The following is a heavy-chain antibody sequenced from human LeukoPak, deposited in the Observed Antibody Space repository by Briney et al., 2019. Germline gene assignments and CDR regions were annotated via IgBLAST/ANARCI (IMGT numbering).Heavy chain of an antibody. V-gene: IGHV3-23*01. Sequence: GGSLRLSCAASGFTFSSYAMSWVRQAPGKGLEWVSAISGSGGSTYYADSVKGRFTISRDNSKNTLYPQMNSLRAEDMAVYYCAKYRSSWNGDFDYWGQGTLVTVSS. CDR2: ISGSGGST. J-gene: IGHJ4*02. CDR3: AKYRSSWNGDFDY. D-gene: IGHD6-13*01. CDR1: GFTFSSYA.